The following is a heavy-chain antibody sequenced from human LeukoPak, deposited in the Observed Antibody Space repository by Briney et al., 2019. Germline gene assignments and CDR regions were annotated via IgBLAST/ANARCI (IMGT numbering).Heavy chain of an antibody. CDR1: GFAFSNYW. Sequence: GGSPRLSCAASGFAFSNYWMHWVRQVPGKGLVWVSRITRDGSYANYADSVKGRFTLSRDNARNTLYLQMNSLRAEDTAVYYCARDGDGYNFDFWGQGALVTVSS. J-gene: IGHJ4*02. V-gene: IGHV3-74*01. CDR2: ITRDGSYA. D-gene: IGHD5-24*01. CDR3: ARDGDGYNFDF.